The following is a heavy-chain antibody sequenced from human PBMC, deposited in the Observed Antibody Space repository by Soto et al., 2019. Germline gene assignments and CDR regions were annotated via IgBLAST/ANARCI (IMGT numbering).Heavy chain of an antibody. CDR1: GGSFSSRRDS. CDR3: ARLNGYCISTNCHGYYGMDV. Sequence: PSETLALTCAVYGGSFSSRRDSWGWIRQSPGKGLEWIGTIYSSENTYYNPSLLSRVTISVDTSKNEFSLRLSSVTAADTAVYYCARLNGYCISTNCHGYYGMDVWGQGTTVTVS. D-gene: IGHD2-2*03. CDR2: IYSSENT. V-gene: IGHV4-39*01. J-gene: IGHJ6*02.